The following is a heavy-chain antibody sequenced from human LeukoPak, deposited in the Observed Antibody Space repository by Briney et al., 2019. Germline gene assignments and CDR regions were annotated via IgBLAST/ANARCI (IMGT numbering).Heavy chain of an antibody. J-gene: IGHJ4*02. CDR1: GFTFSSYA. CDR3: ARGPSRRAYFDY. V-gene: IGHV3-30-3*01. CDR2: ISYDGSNK. Sequence: PGGSLRLSCAASGFTFSSYAMHWVRQAPGKGLEWVAVISYDGSNKYYADSVEGRFTISRDNSKNTLYLQMNSLRAEDTAVYYCARGPSRRAYFDYWGQGTLVTVSS.